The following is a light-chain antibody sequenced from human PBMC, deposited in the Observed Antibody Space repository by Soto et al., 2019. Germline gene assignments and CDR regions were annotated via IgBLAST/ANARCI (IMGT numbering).Light chain of an antibody. CDR2: AAS. CDR1: QSTSMY. CDR3: QQSASSPLT. Sequence: DIQMTQSPSSLSASVGERVTITCRASQSTSMYLNWYQQKPGKAPKLLIYAASSLQSGVPSRFSGSGSGADFTLTISSLQPEDFATYYCQQSASSPLTFGPGTRVDIK. J-gene: IGKJ3*01. V-gene: IGKV1-39*01.